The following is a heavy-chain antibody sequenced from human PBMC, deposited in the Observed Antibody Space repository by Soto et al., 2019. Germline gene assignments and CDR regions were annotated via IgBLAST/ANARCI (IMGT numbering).Heavy chain of an antibody. D-gene: IGHD2-15*01. Sequence: QTGGSLRLSCATSGFTFSSYGMHWVRQAPGKGLEWVAVISYDGSNKYYADSVKGRFTISRDNSKNTLYLQMNSLRAEDTAVFYCAKELLTYYYYGLDVWGQGTTVTVSS. CDR3: AKELLTYYYYGLDV. V-gene: IGHV3-30*18. CDR2: ISYDGSNK. J-gene: IGHJ6*02. CDR1: GFTFSSYG.